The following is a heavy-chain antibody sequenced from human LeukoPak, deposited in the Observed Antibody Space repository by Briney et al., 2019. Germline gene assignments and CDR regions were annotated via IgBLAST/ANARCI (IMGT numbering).Heavy chain of an antibody. V-gene: IGHV3-23*01. CDR3: ARDPNGDYIGTFDM. J-gene: IGHJ3*02. CDR1: RFSFSTFP. CDR2: ISAGGETT. D-gene: IGHD4-17*01. Sequence: GGSLRLSCAASRFSFSTFPMGWVRQAPGKGLEWVSGISAGGETTFYADSVRGRLTISRDNSKNTLYLQMNSLSAEDTAVYFCARDPNGDYIGTFDMWGRGTMVSVSS.